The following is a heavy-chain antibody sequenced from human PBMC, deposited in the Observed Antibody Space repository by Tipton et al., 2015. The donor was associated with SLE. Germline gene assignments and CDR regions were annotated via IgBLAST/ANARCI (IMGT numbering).Heavy chain of an antibody. J-gene: IGHJ4*02. D-gene: IGHD3-22*01. V-gene: IGHV4-39*01. CDR1: GGSISSSSYY. CDR2: IYYSGST. Sequence: TLSLTCTVPGGSISSSSYYWGWIRQPPGKGLEWIGSIYYSGSTYYNPSLKSRVTISVDTSKNQFSLKLSYVTAADTAVYYCARAFLYYYDSSGSRYFDYWGQGTLVTVSS. CDR3: ARAFLYYYDSSGSRYFDY.